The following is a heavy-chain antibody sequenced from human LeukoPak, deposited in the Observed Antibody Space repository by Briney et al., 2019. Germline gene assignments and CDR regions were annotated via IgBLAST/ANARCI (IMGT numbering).Heavy chain of an antibody. Sequence: GGSLRLSCAASGSTFSSYAMSWVRQAPGKGLEWVSAISGSGGSTYYADSVKGRFTISRDNSKNTLYLQMNSLRAEDTAVYYCAKDLSSGWAFYYYGMDVWGQGTTVTVSS. J-gene: IGHJ6*02. CDR3: AKDLSSGWAFYYYGMDV. V-gene: IGHV3-23*01. CDR2: ISGSGGST. D-gene: IGHD6-19*01. CDR1: GSTFSSYA.